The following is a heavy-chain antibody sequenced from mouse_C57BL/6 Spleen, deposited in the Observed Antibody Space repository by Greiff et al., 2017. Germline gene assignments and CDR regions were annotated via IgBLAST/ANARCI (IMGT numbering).Heavy chain of an antibody. J-gene: IGHJ2*01. D-gene: IGHD3-1*01. Sequence: VQLQESGAELVKPGASVKISCKASGYAFSSSWMNWVKQRPGKGLEWIGQIYPGDGDTNYNGKFKGKATLTADKSSSTAYMQLSSLTSEDSAVYFCARGGYATAYDYWGQGTTLTVSS. CDR1: GYAFSSSW. CDR3: ARGGYATAYDY. CDR2: IYPGDGDT. V-gene: IGHV1-80*01.